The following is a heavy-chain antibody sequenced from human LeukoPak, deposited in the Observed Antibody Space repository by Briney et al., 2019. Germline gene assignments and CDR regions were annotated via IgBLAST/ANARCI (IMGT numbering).Heavy chain of an antibody. D-gene: IGHD6-19*01. CDR2: INHSGST. V-gene: IGHV4-34*01. CDR3: ARGVRQWLAHGVDY. J-gene: IGHJ4*02. CDR1: GGSFSGYY. Sequence: SETLSLTWAVYGGSFSGYYWSWIRQPPGKGLEWIGEINHSGSTNYNPSLKSRVTISVDTSKNQFSLKLSSVTAADTAVYYCARGVRQWLAHGVDYWGQGTLVTVSS.